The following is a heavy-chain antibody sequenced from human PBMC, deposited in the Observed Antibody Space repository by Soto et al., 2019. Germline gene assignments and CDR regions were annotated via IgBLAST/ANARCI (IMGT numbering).Heavy chain of an antibody. CDR1: GFTFSSYA. CDR2: ISGSGGST. J-gene: IGHJ4*02. Sequence: EVQLLESGGGLVQPGGSLRLSCAASGFTFSSYAMSWVRQAPGKGLEWVSAISGSGGSTYYADSVKGRFTISRDNSKNTLYLQMNSLRAEDTAVYYYAKGLNYYDSSGDFDYWGQGTLVTVSS. V-gene: IGHV3-23*01. D-gene: IGHD3-22*01. CDR3: AKGLNYYDSSGDFDY.